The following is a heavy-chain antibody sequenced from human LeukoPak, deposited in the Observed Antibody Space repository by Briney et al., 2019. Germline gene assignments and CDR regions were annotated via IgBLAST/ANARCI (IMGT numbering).Heavy chain of an antibody. CDR1: GFTFSSYG. V-gene: IGHV3-30*02. CDR3: ARVDYDVSTGYQNYFEF. D-gene: IGHD3-9*01. J-gene: IGHJ4*02. Sequence: GGSLRLSCAASGFTFSSYGMHWVRQAPGKGLEWVAFIRYDGSNKYYADSVKGRFTISRDNAKNSLYLQMNSLRAEDTAVYYCARVDYDVSTGYQNYFEFWGQGTLVTVSS. CDR2: IRYDGSNK.